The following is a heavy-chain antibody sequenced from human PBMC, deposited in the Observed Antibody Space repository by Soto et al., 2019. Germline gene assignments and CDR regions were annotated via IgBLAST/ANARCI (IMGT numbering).Heavy chain of an antibody. CDR1: GGTFSSYA. Sequence: SVKVSCKASGGTFSSYAISWVRQAPGQGLEWMGGIIPIFGTANYAQKFQGRVTITADESTSTAYMELSSLRSEDTAVYYCARDQGGSPAAMFGMDVWGQGTTVTVSS. J-gene: IGHJ6*02. D-gene: IGHD2-2*01. CDR3: ARDQGGSPAAMFGMDV. CDR2: IIPIFGTA. V-gene: IGHV1-69*13.